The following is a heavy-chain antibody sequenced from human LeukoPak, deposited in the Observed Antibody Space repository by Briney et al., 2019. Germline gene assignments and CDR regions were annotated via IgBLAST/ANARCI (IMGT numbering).Heavy chain of an antibody. CDR3: ARDYSGWSLDP. CDR2: ISSSGSTV. Sequence: GGSLRLSCAASGFTFSDYYMSWIRQAPGKGLEWVSYISSSGSTVYYADSVKGRFTISRDNAKNSLYLQMNSLRGEDTAVYYCARDYSGWSLDPWGQGTLVTVSS. V-gene: IGHV3-11*04. J-gene: IGHJ5*02. D-gene: IGHD5-12*01. CDR1: GFTFSDYY.